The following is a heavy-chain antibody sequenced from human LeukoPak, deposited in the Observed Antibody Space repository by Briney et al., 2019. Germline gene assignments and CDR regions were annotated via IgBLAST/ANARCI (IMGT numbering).Heavy chain of an antibody. V-gene: IGHV3-74*01. Sequence: GGSLRLSCAASGFTFSSYWMHWVRQAPGKGLVWVSRINTDGSSTSYADSVKGRFTISRDNAKNTLYLQMNSLRAEDTAVYYCARKGYSSSALYYFDYWGQGTLVTVSS. CDR1: GFTFSSYW. CDR2: INTDGSST. J-gene: IGHJ4*02. CDR3: ARKGYSSSALYYFDY. D-gene: IGHD6-6*01.